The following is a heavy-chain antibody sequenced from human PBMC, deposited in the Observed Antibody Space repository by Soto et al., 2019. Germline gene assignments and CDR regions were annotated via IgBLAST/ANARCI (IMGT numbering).Heavy chain of an antibody. Sequence: SETLSLTCTVSGGSISSSSYYWGWIRQPPGKGLEWIGSIYYSGSTYYNPSLKSRVTISVDTSKNQFSLKLSSVTAADTAVYYYARHSLAYCGGDCYNWYFDLWGRGTLVTVSS. D-gene: IGHD2-21*02. CDR1: GGSISSSSYY. CDR3: ARHSLAYCGGDCYNWYFDL. CDR2: IYYSGST. V-gene: IGHV4-39*01. J-gene: IGHJ2*01.